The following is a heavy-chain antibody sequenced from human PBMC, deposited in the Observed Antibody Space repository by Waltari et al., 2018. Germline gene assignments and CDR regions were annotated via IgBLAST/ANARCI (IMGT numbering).Heavy chain of an antibody. CDR3: AGRYSYGYDWYFDL. D-gene: IGHD5-18*01. CDR1: GGSFRGYY. CDR2: INHSGST. J-gene: IGHJ2*01. Sequence: QVQLQQWGAGLLKPSETLSLTCAVYGGSFRGYYWSWIRPPPGKGLEWIGEINHSGSTNYNPSLKSRVTISVDTSKNQFSLKLRSVTAADTAVYYCAGRYSYGYDWYFDLWGRGTLVTVSS. V-gene: IGHV4-34*01.